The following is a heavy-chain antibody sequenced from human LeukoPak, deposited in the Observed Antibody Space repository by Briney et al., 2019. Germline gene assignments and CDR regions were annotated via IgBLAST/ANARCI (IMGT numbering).Heavy chain of an antibody. CDR2: ISAYNGNT. J-gene: IGHJ6*02. V-gene: IGHV1-18*01. CDR3: ARDRYYDFWSGQLPYYYYGMDV. D-gene: IGHD3-3*01. CDR1: GYTFTSYG. Sequence: ASVKVSCKASGYTFTSYGISWVRQAPGQGLEWMGWISAYNGNTNYAQKLQGRVTMTTDTSTSTAYMELRSLRSDDTAVYYCARDRYYDFWSGQLPYYYYGMDVWGQGTTVTVSS.